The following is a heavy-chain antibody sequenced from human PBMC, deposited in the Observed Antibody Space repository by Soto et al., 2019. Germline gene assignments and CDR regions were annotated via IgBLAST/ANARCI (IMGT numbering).Heavy chain of an antibody. CDR3: AIGQGCSSTSCHYYYYYYMDV. V-gene: IGHV1-8*01. J-gene: IGHJ6*03. CDR2: MNPNSGNT. Sequence: ASVKVSCKASGYTFTSYDINWVRQATGQGLEWMGWMNPNSGNTGYAQKFQGRVTMTRNTSISTAYMELSSLRSEDTAVYYCAIGQGCSSTSCHYYYYYYMDVWGKGTTVTVSS. CDR1: GYTFTSYD. D-gene: IGHD2-2*01.